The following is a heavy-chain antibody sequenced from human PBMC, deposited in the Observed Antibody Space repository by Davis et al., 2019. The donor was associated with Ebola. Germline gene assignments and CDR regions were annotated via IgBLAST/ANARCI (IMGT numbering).Heavy chain of an antibody. D-gene: IGHD3-16*01. Sequence: GESLKISCAASGFTFSNYWMSWVRQAPGKGLEWVANIKQDGSENYYVDSVKGRFTISRDNAKNSLYLQMNNLRAEDTAVYYCARKSTFFDYWGQGTRVTVSS. CDR3: ARKSTFFDY. J-gene: IGHJ4*02. CDR1: GFTFSNYW. V-gene: IGHV3-7*03. CDR2: IKQDGSEN.